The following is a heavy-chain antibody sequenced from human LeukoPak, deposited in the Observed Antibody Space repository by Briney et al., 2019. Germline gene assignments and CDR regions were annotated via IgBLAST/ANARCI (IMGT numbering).Heavy chain of an antibody. Sequence: GGSLRLSCAASGFTFSSYAMHWVRQAPGKGLEWVAVIPYDGSNKYYADSVKGRFTISRDNSKNTLYLQMNSLRAEDTAVYCCARARDYYDSSGYQNDAFDIWGQGTMVTVSS. J-gene: IGHJ3*02. CDR1: GFTFSSYA. V-gene: IGHV3-30*04. D-gene: IGHD3-22*01. CDR3: ARARDYYDSSGYQNDAFDI. CDR2: IPYDGSNK.